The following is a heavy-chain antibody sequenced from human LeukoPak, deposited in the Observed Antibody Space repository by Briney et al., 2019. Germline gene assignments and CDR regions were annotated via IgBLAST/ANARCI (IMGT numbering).Heavy chain of an antibody. Sequence: SETLSLTCTVSGGSISSSSYYWGWIRQPPGEGLEWIGSIYYSGSTYYNPSLKSRVTISVDTSKNQFSLKLSSVTAADTAVYYCARHLYFFPKFWSGYYHWSLDYFDYWGQGTLVTVSS. CDR2: IYYSGST. V-gene: IGHV4-39*01. CDR3: ARHLYFFPKFWSGYYHWSLDYFDY. CDR1: GGSISSSSYY. D-gene: IGHD3-3*01. J-gene: IGHJ4*02.